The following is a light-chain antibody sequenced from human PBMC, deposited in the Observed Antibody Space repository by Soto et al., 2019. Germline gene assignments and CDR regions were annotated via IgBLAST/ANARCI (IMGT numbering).Light chain of an antibody. J-gene: IGLJ2*01. CDR2: IND. V-gene: IGLV1-40*01. CDR3: QSYDSRLSGVI. CDR1: TSNIGSDYG. Sequence: QSVLTQPPSVSGAPGQRVTISCTGGTSNIGSDYGVHWYQQLPGRAPRLLIYINDKRPSGVPDRFSGSKSGTSAFLAITGLQAEDEADYYCQSYDSRLSGVIFGGGTKLTVL.